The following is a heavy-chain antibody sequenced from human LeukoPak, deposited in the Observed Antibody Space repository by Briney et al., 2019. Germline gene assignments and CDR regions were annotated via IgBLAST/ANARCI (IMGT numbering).Heavy chain of an antibody. CDR3: ARVWVCSNGVCPDVFDY. D-gene: IGHD2-8*01. CDR2: INPNSGDT. J-gene: IGHJ4*02. CDR1: GYTFSGHY. Sequence: GASVQVSCKASGYTFSGHYMHWVRQAPGQGLEWMGWINPNSGDTHYAQRFQGRVTMTRDTSISTAYMEVSRLRTDDTAVYYCARVWVCSNGVCPDVFDYWGQGTLVTVSS. V-gene: IGHV1-2*02.